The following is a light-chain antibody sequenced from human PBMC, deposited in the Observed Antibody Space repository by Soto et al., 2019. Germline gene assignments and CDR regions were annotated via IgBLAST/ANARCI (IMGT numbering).Light chain of an antibody. J-gene: IGKJ1*01. V-gene: IGKV1-5*01. Sequence: DIQMTQSPSTLSTSVGDRVSIHCRASQSISAWLAWYQQKPGKAPRLLIYDASSLESGVPSRFSGSGSGTEFTLTISSLQPDDFATYYCQQYNAYSTFGQGTKVDI. CDR3: QQYNAYST. CDR1: QSISAW. CDR2: DAS.